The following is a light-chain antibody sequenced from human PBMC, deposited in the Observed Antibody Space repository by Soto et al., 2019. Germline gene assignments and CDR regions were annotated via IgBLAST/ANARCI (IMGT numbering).Light chain of an antibody. Sequence: DVVMTQSPETLAVSLGERAAINCKSSQNLLFSSNNKNSLAWYQQRPGQPPKLLIYWASTRESGAPDRFSGSGSGKDFTLTISSLQAEDAAVYYCQQYHTTPNTFGQGTKLEIK. CDR1: QNLLFSSNNKNS. V-gene: IGKV4-1*01. J-gene: IGKJ2*01. CDR3: QQYHTTPNT. CDR2: WAS.